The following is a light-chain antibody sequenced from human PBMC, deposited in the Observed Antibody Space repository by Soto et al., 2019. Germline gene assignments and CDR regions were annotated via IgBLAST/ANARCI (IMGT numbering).Light chain of an antibody. Sequence: QSVLTQPASVSGSPGQSITISCTGTSSDVGGYNYVSWYQQHPGKAPKLMIYDVTNRPSGVSNRFSGSKSGNTASLTISGQKSEDEPDYYCRSSTCSSTYVFG. V-gene: IGLV2-14*01. CDR2: DVT. CDR1: SSDVGGYNY. CDR3: RSSTCSSTYV. J-gene: IGLJ7*01.